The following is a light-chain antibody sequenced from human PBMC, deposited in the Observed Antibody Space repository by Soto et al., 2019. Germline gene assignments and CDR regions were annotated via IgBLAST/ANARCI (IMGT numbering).Light chain of an antibody. Sequence: EIVLTQSPATLSLSPGERATLSCRASQSVSSNLAWYQQKPGQAPRLLIYGASSRATGIPDRFSGSGSGTGFTLTINRLEPEDFAVYYCQQYGSSPNTFGQGTRLEIK. J-gene: IGKJ5*01. CDR1: QSVSSN. CDR2: GAS. CDR3: QQYGSSPNT. V-gene: IGKV3-20*01.